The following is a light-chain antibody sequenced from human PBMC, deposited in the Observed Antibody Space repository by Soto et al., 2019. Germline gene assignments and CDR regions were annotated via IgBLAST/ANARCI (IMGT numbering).Light chain of an antibody. CDR2: AAS. CDR3: QLYGSSPCP. J-gene: IGKJ5*01. CDR1: QGISSY. Sequence: IQMTQSPSSVSASVGDRVTITCRASQGISSYLAWYQQKPGKAPKLLIYAASTLQSGVPSRFSGSGSGTDFTLTISSLEPEDFAVYYCQLYGSSPCPFGQGTRLEIK. V-gene: IGKV1-8*01.